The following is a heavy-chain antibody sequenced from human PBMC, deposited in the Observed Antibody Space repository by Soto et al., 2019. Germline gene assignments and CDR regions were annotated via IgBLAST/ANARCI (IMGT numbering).Heavy chain of an antibody. Sequence: QVQLQESGPGLVKPSQTLSLTCTVSGGSISSGGYYWSWIRQHPGKGLEWIGYIYYSGSTYYNPSLKSRVTISVDTSKNQFSLKLSSVTAADTAVYYCAREVVVPAAPITHYYYYYGMDVWGQGTTVTVSS. V-gene: IGHV4-31*03. CDR3: AREVVVPAAPITHYYYYYGMDV. D-gene: IGHD2-2*01. J-gene: IGHJ6*02. CDR1: GGSISSGGYY. CDR2: IYYSGST.